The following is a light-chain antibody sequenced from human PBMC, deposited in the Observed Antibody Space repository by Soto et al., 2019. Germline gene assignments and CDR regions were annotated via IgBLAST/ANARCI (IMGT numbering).Light chain of an antibody. CDR2: KAS. CDR3: QQYNTYPLT. J-gene: IGKJ4*01. CDR1: QSISTW. Sequence: DIQMTQSPSTLSASVGDRVTITCRASQSISTWLAWYQQKPGKAPKLLIYKASSLEGGVPSRFSGSGSASDFNITISSLQPDDFATYYCQQYNTYPLTYGGGTTVEIK. V-gene: IGKV1-5*03.